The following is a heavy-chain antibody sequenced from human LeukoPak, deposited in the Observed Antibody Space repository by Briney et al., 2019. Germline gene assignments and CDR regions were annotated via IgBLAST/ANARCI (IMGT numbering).Heavy chain of an antibody. CDR2: INNNGGTT. V-gene: IGHV3-64*01. Sequence: PGGSLRLSCAASGFTFSYYAMHWVRQAPGKGLEYVSAINNNGGTTYYANSVKGRFTISRDNSKNTLYLQMGSLRVEDMAVYYCARGITEDIVPTIQANWFNPWGQGTLVTVSS. J-gene: IGHJ5*02. CDR1: GFTFSYYA. D-gene: IGHD5-12*01. CDR3: ARGITEDIVPTIQANWFNP.